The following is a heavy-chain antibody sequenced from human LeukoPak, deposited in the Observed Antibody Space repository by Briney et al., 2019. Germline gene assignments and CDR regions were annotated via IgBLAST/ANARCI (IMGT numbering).Heavy chain of an antibody. CDR2: IKQDGSEK. J-gene: IGHJ5*02. V-gene: IGHV3-7*04. Sequence: PGGSLRLSCAASRFTFSSYWMSWVRQAPGKGLEWVANIKQDGSEKYYVDSVKGRFTISRDNAKNSLYLQMNSLRAEDTAVYYCARATAFWFDPWGQGTLVTVSS. D-gene: IGHD3-3*02. CDR3: ARATAFWFDP. CDR1: RFTFSSYW.